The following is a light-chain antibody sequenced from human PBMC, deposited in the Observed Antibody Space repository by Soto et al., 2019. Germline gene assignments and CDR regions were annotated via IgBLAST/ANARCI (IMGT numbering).Light chain of an antibody. Sequence: SYELTQPPSVSVAPGKTATITCGGNNIGSKTVHWYQQKPGQAPVLVIYYDSDRPSGIPERFSGSNSGNTATLTISRFEAGDEADYYCQVWDSSSDHVVFGGGTKLTVL. J-gene: IGLJ2*01. CDR1: NIGSKT. CDR3: QVWDSSSDHVV. CDR2: YDS. V-gene: IGLV3-21*04.